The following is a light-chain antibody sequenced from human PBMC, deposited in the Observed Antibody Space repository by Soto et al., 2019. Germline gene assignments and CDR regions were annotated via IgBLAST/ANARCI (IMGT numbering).Light chain of an antibody. J-gene: IGKJ2*01. CDR3: HQYGWSYT. CDR1: QSVTSNY. Sequence: IVLTQSPGTLSLSPGERATLSCRASQSVTSNYLAWYQHKPGQAPRLLIYGASSRATGVPDRFSGSGSGTDFTLTISRLEPEDFAVYYCHQYGWSYTCGQGTKLEI. CDR2: GAS. V-gene: IGKV3-20*01.